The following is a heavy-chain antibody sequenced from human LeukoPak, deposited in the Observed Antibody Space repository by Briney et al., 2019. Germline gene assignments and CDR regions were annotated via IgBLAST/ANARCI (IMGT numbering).Heavy chain of an antibody. CDR3: ARGRKYTNGYRVTELGSGYFDY. CDR2: IYYSGTT. CDR1: GGSISSFY. Sequence: SETLSLTCTVSGGSISSFYWNWIRLPPGKGLELIGYIYYSGTTNYNPSLKSRVTISVDSSKNQFSLKLSSVTAADTAMYNCARGRKYTNGYRVTELGSGYFDYWGQGILVTVSS. D-gene: IGHD5-18*01. J-gene: IGHJ4*02. V-gene: IGHV4-59*01.